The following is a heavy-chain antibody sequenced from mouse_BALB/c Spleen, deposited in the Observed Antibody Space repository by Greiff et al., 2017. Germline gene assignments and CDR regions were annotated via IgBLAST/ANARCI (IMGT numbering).Heavy chain of an antibody. V-gene: IGHV1-69*02. CDR1: GYTFTSYW. D-gene: IGHD1-2*01. Sequence: VQLQQPGAELVRPGASVKLSCKASGYTFTSYWINWVKQRPGQGLEWIGNIYPSDSYTNYNQKFKDKATLTVDKSSSTAYMQLSSPTSEDSAVYYCTSNSLNAMDYWGQGTSVTVSS. CDR2: IYPSDSYT. J-gene: IGHJ4*01. CDR3: TSNSLNAMDY.